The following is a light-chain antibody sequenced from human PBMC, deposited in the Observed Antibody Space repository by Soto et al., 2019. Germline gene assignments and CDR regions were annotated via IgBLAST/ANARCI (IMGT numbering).Light chain of an antibody. CDR3: HQYDSSPIT. J-gene: IGKJ5*01. CDR1: QTIGRW. Sequence: DIPMTQSPSTLSASVGDRVTITCRASQTIGRWLAWYQQKPGKAPRLLIHEASTLESGVPSRFSGSGSGTDFTLTISSLQPDDFASYYCHQYDSSPITFGQGTRLEIK. CDR2: EAS. V-gene: IGKV1-5*03.